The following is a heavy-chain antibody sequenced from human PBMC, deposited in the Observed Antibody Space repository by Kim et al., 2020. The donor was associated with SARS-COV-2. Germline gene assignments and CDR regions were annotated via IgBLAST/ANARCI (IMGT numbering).Heavy chain of an antibody. CDR2: INPYNGNT. CDR3: ARDGSFAHGLDS. J-gene: IGHJ4*02. D-gene: IGHD2-21*02. Sequence: ASVKVSCKASGYRFISYGINWVRQAPGQGLEWMGRINPYNGNTKSAEKVQGRVTMTADTSTSTAYMELTSLRLDDTAAYFCARDGSFAHGLDSWGQGTLVIVTS. CDR1: GYRFISYG. V-gene: IGHV1-18*01.